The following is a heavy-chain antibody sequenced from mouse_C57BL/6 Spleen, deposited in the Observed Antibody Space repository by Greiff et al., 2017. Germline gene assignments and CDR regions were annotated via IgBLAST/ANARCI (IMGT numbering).Heavy chain of an antibody. Sequence: VKLMESGPELVKPGASVKISCKASGYAFSSSWMNWVKQRPGKGLEWIGRIYPGDGDTNYNGKFKGKATLTADKSSSTAYMQLSSLTSEDSAVYFCAGGAGYFDYWGQGTTLTVSS. CDR3: AGGAGYFDY. J-gene: IGHJ2*01. CDR2: IYPGDGDT. CDR1: GYAFSSSW. V-gene: IGHV1-82*01.